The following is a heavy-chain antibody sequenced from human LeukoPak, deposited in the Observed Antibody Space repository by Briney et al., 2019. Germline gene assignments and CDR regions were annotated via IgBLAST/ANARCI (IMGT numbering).Heavy chain of an antibody. Sequence: SETLSLTCTVSGGSISSYYWSWIRQPPGKGLEWIGYIYYSGSTNYNPSLKGRVTISLDTSKNQFSLKLSSVTAADTAVYYCGRDVAYFDYWGQGTLVTVSS. CDR1: GGSISSYY. V-gene: IGHV4-59*01. CDR2: IYYSGST. D-gene: IGHD5-12*01. CDR3: GRDVAYFDY. J-gene: IGHJ4*02.